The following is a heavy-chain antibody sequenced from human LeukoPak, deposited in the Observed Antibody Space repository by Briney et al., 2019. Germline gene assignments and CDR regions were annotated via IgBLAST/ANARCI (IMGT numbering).Heavy chain of an antibody. CDR2: TYYRSKWYN. J-gene: IGHJ4*02. V-gene: IGHV6-1*01. Sequence: SQTLSLTCAISGDSVSSNSAPWNWIRQSPSRGLEWLGRTYYRSKWYNDYAVSVKSRITINPDTSKNQFSLQLNSVTPEDTAVYYCARDQSSSWYPRYYFDYWGQGTLVTVSS. CDR1: GDSVSSNSAP. D-gene: IGHD6-13*01. CDR3: ARDQSSSWYPRYYFDY.